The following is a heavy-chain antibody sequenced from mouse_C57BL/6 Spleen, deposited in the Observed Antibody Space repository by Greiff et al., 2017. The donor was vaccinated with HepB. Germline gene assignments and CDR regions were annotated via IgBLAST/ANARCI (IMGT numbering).Heavy chain of an antibody. CDR2: ISNGGGST. J-gene: IGHJ4*01. D-gene: IGHD4-1*01. CDR3: ARNGRDYYAMDY. CDR1: GFTFSDYY. V-gene: IGHV5-12*01. Sequence: EVKLVESGGGLVQPGGSLKLSCAASGFTFSDYYMYWVRQTPEKRLEWVAYISNGGGSTYYPDTVKGRFTISRDNAKNTLYLQMSRLKSEDTAMYYCARNGRDYYAMDYWGQGTSVTVSS.